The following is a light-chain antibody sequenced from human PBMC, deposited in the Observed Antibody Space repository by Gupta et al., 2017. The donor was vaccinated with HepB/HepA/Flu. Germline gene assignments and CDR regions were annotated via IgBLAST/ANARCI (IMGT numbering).Light chain of an antibody. CDR1: QSVSSN. J-gene: IGKJ3*01. Sequence: EIVMTQSPSTLSVSPGERATISCRASQSVSSNLAWYQHKPGQAPRLLIYGASTRATGIHARFSGSGDGTEFTLTISSRQSEDFAIYYCQQYKNWPPLFTFGHGTTVDSK. CDR2: GAS. V-gene: IGKV3-15*01. CDR3: QQYKNWPPLFT.